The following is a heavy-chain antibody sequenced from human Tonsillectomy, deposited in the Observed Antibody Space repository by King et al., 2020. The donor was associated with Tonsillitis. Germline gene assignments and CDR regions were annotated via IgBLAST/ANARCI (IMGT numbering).Heavy chain of an antibody. D-gene: IGHD1-1*01. CDR1: GFTFTGYY. CDR2: INPNSGGT. V-gene: IGHV1-2*02. Sequence: VQLVESGAEVKKPGASVKVSCKASGFTFTGYYLHWVRQAPGQGLEWMGWINPNSGGTNYAQKFQGRVTMTRDTSISTAYMELSRLRSDDTAVYYCARVPHISSRDPRNERFDYWGQGPLVTVSS. J-gene: IGHJ4*02. CDR3: ARVPHISSRDPRNERFDY.